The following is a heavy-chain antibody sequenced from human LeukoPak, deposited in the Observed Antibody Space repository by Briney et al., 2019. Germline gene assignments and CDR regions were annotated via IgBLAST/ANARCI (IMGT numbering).Heavy chain of an antibody. CDR1: GYPFSNYD. V-gene: IGHV1-8*01. CDR2: MNPKSGNT. J-gene: IGHJ6*03. Sequence: ASVKVSCKASGYPFSNYDINWVRQAPGQGLEWMGWMNPKSGNTGYGQKFQGRVTMTRVTSITTAYMELRSLRSDDTAVYYCARGVAGSYYYYYMDVWGKGTTVTISS. CDR3: ARGVAGSYYYYYMDV. D-gene: IGHD6-19*01.